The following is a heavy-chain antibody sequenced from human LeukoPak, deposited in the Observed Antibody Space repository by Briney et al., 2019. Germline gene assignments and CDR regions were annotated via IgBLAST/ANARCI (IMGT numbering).Heavy chain of an antibody. D-gene: IGHD3-22*01. Sequence: ASVKVYCKASGGTFSSYAISWVRQAPGQGLEWMGGIIPIFGTANYAQKFQGRVTITADESTSTAYMELSSLRSEDTAVYYCARETSSGYYRFFDYWGQGTLVTVSS. V-gene: IGHV1-69*01. J-gene: IGHJ4*02. CDR1: GGTFSSYA. CDR2: IIPIFGTA. CDR3: ARETSSGYYRFFDY.